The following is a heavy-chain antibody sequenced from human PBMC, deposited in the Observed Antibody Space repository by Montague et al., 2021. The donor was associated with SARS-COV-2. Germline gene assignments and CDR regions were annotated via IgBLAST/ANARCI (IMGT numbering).Heavy chain of an antibody. J-gene: IGHJ4*02. CDR1: GGSISSYS. CDR3: ARDTEGYISSWYHDY. V-gene: IGHV4-59*01. D-gene: IGHD6-13*01. Sequence: SETLSLTCTVSGGSISSYSWSWIRQPPGKGLEWIGYIYYSGSTNYNPSLKSRVTISVDTSKNQFSLKLSSVTAADTAVYYCARDTEGYISSWYHDYWGQGTLVTVSS. CDR2: IYYSGST.